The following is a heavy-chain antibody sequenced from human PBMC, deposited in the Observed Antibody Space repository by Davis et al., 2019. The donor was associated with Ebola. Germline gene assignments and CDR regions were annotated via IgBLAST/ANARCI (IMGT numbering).Heavy chain of an antibody. D-gene: IGHD4-17*01. CDR2: INHSGST. V-gene: IGHV4-34*09. CDR3: ARHNPTVNWFDP. Sequence: MPSETLSLTCTVSGGSISSYYWSWIRQPPGKGLEWIGEINHSGSTYYNPSLKSRVTISVDTSKNQFSLKLSSVTAADTAVYYCARHNPTVNWFDPWGQGTLVTVSS. CDR1: GGSISSYY. J-gene: IGHJ5*02.